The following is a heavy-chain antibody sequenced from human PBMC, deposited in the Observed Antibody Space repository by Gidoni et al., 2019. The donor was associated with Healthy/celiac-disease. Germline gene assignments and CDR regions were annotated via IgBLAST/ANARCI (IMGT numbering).Heavy chain of an antibody. D-gene: IGHD6-13*01. J-gene: IGHJ4*02. CDR2: ISYDGSNK. V-gene: IGHV3-30-3*01. CDR3: ARVLNRSAAAADFFDY. Sequence: VISYDGSNKYYAYSVKGRFTISRDNSKNTLYLQMNSLRAEDTAVYYCARVLNRSAAAADFFDYWGQGTLVTVSS.